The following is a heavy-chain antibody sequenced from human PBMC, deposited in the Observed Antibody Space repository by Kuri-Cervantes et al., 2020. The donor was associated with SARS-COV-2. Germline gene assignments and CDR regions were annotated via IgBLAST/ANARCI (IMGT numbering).Heavy chain of an antibody. CDR2: IYYSGST. V-gene: IGHV4-59*01. J-gene: IGHJ4*02. CDR3: ARRGWGSYYFDY. D-gene: IGHD3-16*01. Sequence: SETLSLTFTVSGDSISSYYWSWIRQPPGKGLEWIGYIYYSGSTNYNPSLKSRVTISVDTSKNQFSLKLSSVTAADTAVYYCARRGWGSYYFDYWGQGTLVTVSS. CDR1: GDSISSYY.